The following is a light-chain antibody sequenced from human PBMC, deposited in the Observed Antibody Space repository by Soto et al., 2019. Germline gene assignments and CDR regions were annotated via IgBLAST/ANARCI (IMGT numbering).Light chain of an antibody. Sequence: DIHMAQSDSTLSASVGDRVIISFRARQNISSWLAWYQQKPGKAPKLLIYDASSLESGVPLRFSGSGSGTDFTLTISSLQPDDFATYYCQEYSSYSTFGGGTKVDI. CDR1: QNISSW. V-gene: IGKV1-5*01. CDR3: QEYSSYST. CDR2: DAS. J-gene: IGKJ4*01.